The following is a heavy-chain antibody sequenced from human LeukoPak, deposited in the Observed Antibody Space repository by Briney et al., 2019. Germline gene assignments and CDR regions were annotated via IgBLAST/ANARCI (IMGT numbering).Heavy chain of an antibody. CDR3: ARDHGCSGGACYFFDY. CDR1: GFTFSSYA. J-gene: IGHJ4*02. CDR2: ISGSGSST. V-gene: IGHV3-23*01. D-gene: IGHD2-15*01. Sequence: GGSLRLSCAAPGFTFSSYAMSWVRQAPGKGLEWVSAISGSGSSTHYADSVKGRFTISRDNSKNTLYLQMNSLRAEDTAVYYCARDHGCSGGACYFFDYWGQGALVTVSS.